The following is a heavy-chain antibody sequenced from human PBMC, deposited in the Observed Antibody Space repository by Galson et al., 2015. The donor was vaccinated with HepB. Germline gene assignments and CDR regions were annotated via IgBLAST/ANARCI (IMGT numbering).Heavy chain of an antibody. CDR2: ISYDGSNK. J-gene: IGHJ4*02. V-gene: IGHV3-30*04. Sequence: SLRLSCAASGFTFSSYAMHWVRQAPGKGLEWVAVISYDGSNKYYADSVKGRFTISRDNSKNTLYLQMNSLRAEDTAVYYCASHYGPRGDYWGQGTLVTVSS. CDR1: GFTFSSYA. CDR3: ASHYGPRGDY. D-gene: IGHD4-17*01.